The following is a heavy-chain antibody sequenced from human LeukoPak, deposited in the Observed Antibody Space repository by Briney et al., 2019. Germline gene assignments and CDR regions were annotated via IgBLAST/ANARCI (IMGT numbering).Heavy chain of an antibody. J-gene: IGHJ5*02. CDR3: ARLSGSYRGWFDP. Sequence: VESLKISCQGSGYTFDSYWIGWVRQMPAKGLEWMGIIYPGDSDARYSPSFQGQVTFSADRSISTAYLQWSSLQASDTAMYYCARLSGSYRGWFDPWGQGTLVTVSS. CDR1: GYTFDSYW. D-gene: IGHD1-26*01. CDR2: IYPGDSDA. V-gene: IGHV5-51*01.